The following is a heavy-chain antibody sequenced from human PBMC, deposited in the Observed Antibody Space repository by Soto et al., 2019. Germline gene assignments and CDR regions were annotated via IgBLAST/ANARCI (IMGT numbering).Heavy chain of an antibody. D-gene: IGHD1-26*01. Sequence: GGSLRLSCAASGFTFSSYAMHWVRQAPGKGLEWVAVISYDGSNKYYADSVKGRFTISRDNSKNTLYLQMSSLRADDTAVYYCARDRMWEQLPPDAFDIWGQGTMVTVSS. V-gene: IGHV3-30-3*01. J-gene: IGHJ3*02. CDR3: ARDRMWEQLPPDAFDI. CDR2: ISYDGSNK. CDR1: GFTFSSYA.